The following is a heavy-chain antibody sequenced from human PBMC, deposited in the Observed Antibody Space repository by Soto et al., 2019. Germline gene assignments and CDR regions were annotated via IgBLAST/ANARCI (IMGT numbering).Heavy chain of an antibody. CDR3: ATSYGSGSRPFDN. D-gene: IGHD3-10*01. V-gene: IGHV1-69*02. CDR2: IIPMVGMS. CDR1: GDTFSFYT. J-gene: IGHJ5*02. Sequence: QVQLVQSGAEVKKPGSSVRVSCKASGDTFSFYTIHWVRQAPGQGLGWLGRIIPMVGMSNYAQRFQGRVTMIADKSTSTVYMQLSSLRSEDTALYYCATSYGSGSRPFDNWGQGTLVSVSS.